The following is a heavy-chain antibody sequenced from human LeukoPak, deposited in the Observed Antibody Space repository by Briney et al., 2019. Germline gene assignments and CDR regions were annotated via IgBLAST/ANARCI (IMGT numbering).Heavy chain of an antibody. D-gene: IGHD5-18*01. J-gene: IGHJ6*03. CDR1: GGSFSGYY. CDR2: INHSGST. CDR3: ARGGYSYGHYYYYYYMDV. Sequence: SETLSLTCAVYGGSFSGYYWSWIHQPPGKGLEWVGEINHSGSTNYNPSLKSRVTISVDTSKNQFSLKLSSVTAADTAVYYCARGGYSYGHYYYYYYMDVWGKGTTVTVSS. V-gene: IGHV4-34*01.